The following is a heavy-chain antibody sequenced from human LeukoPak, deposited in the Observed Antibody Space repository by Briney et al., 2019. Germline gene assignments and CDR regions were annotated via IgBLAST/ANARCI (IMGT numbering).Heavy chain of an antibody. CDR3: ARSDPTVAGTY. J-gene: IGHJ4*02. Sequence: ASVKVSCKASGGTFSSYAISWVRQAPGQGLEWMGGIIPIFGTANYAQKFQGRVTITADESTSTAYMEVRSLRSDDTAVYYCARSDPTVAGTYWGQGTLVTVSS. D-gene: IGHD6-19*01. CDR2: IIPIFGTA. V-gene: IGHV1-69*13. CDR1: GGTFSSYA.